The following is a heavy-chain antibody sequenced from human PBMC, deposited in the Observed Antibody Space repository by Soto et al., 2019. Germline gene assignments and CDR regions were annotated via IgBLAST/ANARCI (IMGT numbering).Heavy chain of an antibody. Sequence: QAQLMQSGAEVKEPGSSVKVSCKASGGTFSGYAISWVRQAPGQGLEWLGGIIPIFGITNYAQTFQNRLTIAADESSATVYMDLRSLTSADSAIYYCARDPRSITGTTSSEDFQHWGQGTLVSVS. V-gene: IGHV1-69*01. CDR1: GGTFSGYA. CDR3: ARDPRSITGTTSSEDFQH. D-gene: IGHD1-1*01. CDR2: IIPIFGIT. J-gene: IGHJ1*01.